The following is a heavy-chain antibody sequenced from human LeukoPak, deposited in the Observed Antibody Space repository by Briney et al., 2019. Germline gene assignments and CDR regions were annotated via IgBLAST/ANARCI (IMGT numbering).Heavy chain of an antibody. D-gene: IGHD3-10*01. CDR2: ITAIFRTT. J-gene: IGHJ6*02. CDR1: GGTFNSYA. Sequence: SVKVSCKTSGGTFNSYAISWVRQAPGQGLEWMGGITAIFRTTNYAQKFQGRVTMTEDTSTDTAYMELSSLRSEDTAVYYCATFRLSPYGSGSYSRRNYYYYGMDVWGQGTTVTVSS. V-gene: IGHV1-69*06. CDR3: ATFRLSPYGSGSYSRRNYYYYGMDV.